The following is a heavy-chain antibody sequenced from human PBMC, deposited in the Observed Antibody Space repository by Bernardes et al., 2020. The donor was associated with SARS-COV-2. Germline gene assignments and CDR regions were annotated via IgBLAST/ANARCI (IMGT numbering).Heavy chain of an antibody. CDR3: ATGPPAAPLPQYNWFDP. CDR2: FDPEDGET. J-gene: IGHJ5*02. D-gene: IGHD6-13*01. CDR1: GYTLTALS. V-gene: IGHV1-24*01. Sequence: AASQVYCKVSGYTLTALSMHWVRQAPGQGLEWMGGFDPEDGETIYAQKFQGRVTMTEDTSTDTAYMELSSLRSEDTAVYYCATGPPAAPLPQYNWFDPWGQGTLVTVSS.